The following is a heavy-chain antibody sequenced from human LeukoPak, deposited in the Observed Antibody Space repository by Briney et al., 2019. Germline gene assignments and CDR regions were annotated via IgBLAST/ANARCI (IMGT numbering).Heavy chain of an antibody. CDR1: GYTFTSYD. Sequence: ASVKVSCKASGYTFTSYDINWVRQATGQGLGWLGWMNPNSHNTGYARKFQGRVTVTWNTSISTAYMELSSLRSEDTAIYYCAREGLDYWGQGTLVTVSS. CDR2: MNPNSHNT. D-gene: IGHD3-16*01. V-gene: IGHV1-8*01. CDR3: AREGLDY. J-gene: IGHJ4*02.